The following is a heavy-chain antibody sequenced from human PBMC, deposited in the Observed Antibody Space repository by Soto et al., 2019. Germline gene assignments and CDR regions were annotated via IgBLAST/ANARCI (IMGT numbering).Heavy chain of an antibody. J-gene: IGHJ5*02. CDR1: GYTFTSYD. V-gene: IGHV1-8*01. CDR3: ARGPKYSSGRYVSDWFDP. D-gene: IGHD6-19*01. CDR2: MNPNSGNT. Sequence: QVQLVQSGAEVKKPGASVKVSCKASGYTFTSYDINWVRQATGQGLEWMGWMNPNSGNTGYAQKFQGRVTMTRNTSISTAYMELSSLRSEDTAVYYCARGPKYSSGRYVSDWFDPWGQGTLVTVSS.